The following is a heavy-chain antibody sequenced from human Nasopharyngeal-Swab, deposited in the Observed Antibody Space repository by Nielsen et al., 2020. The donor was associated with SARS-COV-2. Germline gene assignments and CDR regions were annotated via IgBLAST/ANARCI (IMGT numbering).Heavy chain of an antibody. D-gene: IGHD4-11*01. CDR1: GFTFSSYA. V-gene: IGHV3-30-3*01. Sequence: GESLKISCAASGFTFSSYAMHWVRQAPGKWLEWVAVISYDGSNKYYADSVKGRFTISRDNSKNTLYLQMNSLRAEDTAVYYCASSLTTHIDYWGQGTLVTVSS. CDR2: ISYDGSNK. CDR3: ASSLTTHIDY. J-gene: IGHJ4*02.